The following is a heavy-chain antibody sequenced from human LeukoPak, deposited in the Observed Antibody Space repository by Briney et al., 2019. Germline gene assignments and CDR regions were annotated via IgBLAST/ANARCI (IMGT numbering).Heavy chain of an antibody. D-gene: IGHD3-10*01. Sequence: ASVKVSCKASGYTFTTYHMHWVRQAPGQGLEWMGIINPSGNNTNYAQKFQGRATMTKDTSTNTVYMELSSLRSEDAATYYCAREAYGSETYYSVDYWGHGTLVTVSS. CDR2: INPSGNNT. V-gene: IGHV1-46*01. J-gene: IGHJ4*01. CDR3: AREAYGSETYYSVDY. CDR1: GYTFTTYH.